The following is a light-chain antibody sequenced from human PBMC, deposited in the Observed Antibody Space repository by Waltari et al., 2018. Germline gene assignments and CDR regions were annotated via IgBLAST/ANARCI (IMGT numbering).Light chain of an antibody. CDR2: DAS. V-gene: IGKV3-11*01. CDR3: QQRSNWPPVYT. Sequence: EIVLTPSPATLSLSPGERATLSCRASQSVSSYLAWSQQKPGQAPRLLIYDASNRATGIPARFSGSGSGTDFTLTISSLEPEDFAVYYCQQRSNWPPVYTFGQGTKLEIK. J-gene: IGKJ2*01. CDR1: QSVSSY.